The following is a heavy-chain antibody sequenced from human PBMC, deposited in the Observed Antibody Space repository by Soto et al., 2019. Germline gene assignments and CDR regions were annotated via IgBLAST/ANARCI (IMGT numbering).Heavy chain of an antibody. CDR2: ISYDGSNK. CDR3: AKPQDSSGYQYYFDY. V-gene: IGHV3-30*18. D-gene: IGHD3-22*01. Sequence: GGSLRLSCAASGFTFSSYGMHWVRQAPGKGLEWVAVISYDGSNKYYADSVKGRFTISRDNSKNTLYLQMNSLRAEDPAVYYCAKPQDSSGYQYYFDYWGQGTLVTVSS. CDR1: GFTFSSYG. J-gene: IGHJ4*02.